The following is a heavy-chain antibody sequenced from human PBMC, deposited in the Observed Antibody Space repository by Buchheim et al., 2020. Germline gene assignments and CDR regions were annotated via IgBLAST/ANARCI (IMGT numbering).Heavy chain of an antibody. CDR2: IDSTGRF. V-gene: IGHV4-59*12. J-gene: IGHJ4*02. Sequence: QVQLQESGPGLVQPSETLSLTCVVSGVSISGFHWAWIRQSPGKGLEWLGYIDSTGRFIYNPSLRSRLTLSPDTSKHHISLILTAVTPEDTAVYYCARYSTGWYGAFDYWGRGT. CDR3: ARYSTGWYGAFDY. CDR1: GVSISGFH. D-gene: IGHD6-19*01.